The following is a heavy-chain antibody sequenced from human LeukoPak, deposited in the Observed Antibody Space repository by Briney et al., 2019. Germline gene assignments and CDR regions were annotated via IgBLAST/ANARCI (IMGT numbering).Heavy chain of an antibody. CDR2: ISGSGVST. CDR3: AKDYHSNSWYLGALDI. J-gene: IGHJ3*02. D-gene: IGHD6-13*01. CDR1: GFTFSSYG. V-gene: IGHV3-23*01. Sequence: QPGGSLRLSCAASGFTFSSYGMHWVRQAPGKGLEWVSAISGSGVSTYYADSVKGRFTISRDNSKNTLYLQMNSLRAEDTAVYYCAKDYHSNSWYLGALDIWGQGTMVIVSS.